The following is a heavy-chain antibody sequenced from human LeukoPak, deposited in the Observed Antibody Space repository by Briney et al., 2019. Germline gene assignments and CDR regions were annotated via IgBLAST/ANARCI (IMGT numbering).Heavy chain of an antibody. CDR1: GGSISSSSYY. CDR2: IYYSGST. J-gene: IGHJ4*02. CDR3: ARSPSSSWSAYFDY. V-gene: IGHV4-39*07. D-gene: IGHD6-13*01. Sequence: PSETLSLTCTVSGGSISSSSYYWGWIRQPPGKGLEWIGSIYYSGSTYYNPSLKSRVTISVDTSKNQFSLKLSSVTAADTAVYYCARSPSSSWSAYFDYWGQGTLVTVSS.